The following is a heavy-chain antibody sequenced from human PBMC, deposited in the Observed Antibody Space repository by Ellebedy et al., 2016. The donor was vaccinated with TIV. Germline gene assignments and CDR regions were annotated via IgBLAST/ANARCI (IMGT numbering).Heavy chain of an antibody. CDR3: ARDVAGTTGDS. CDR2: ISDTGGTK. CDR1: GFPFSNYY. J-gene: IGHJ4*02. D-gene: IGHD1-1*01. V-gene: IGHV3-11*04. Sequence: GESPKISCVGSGFPFSNYYMTRIRQAPGKGLQWLSYISDTGGTKSYADSVRGRFTISRDNARNSVYLQMTGLTAEDTAVYYCARDVAGTTGDSWGQGILVAVSS.